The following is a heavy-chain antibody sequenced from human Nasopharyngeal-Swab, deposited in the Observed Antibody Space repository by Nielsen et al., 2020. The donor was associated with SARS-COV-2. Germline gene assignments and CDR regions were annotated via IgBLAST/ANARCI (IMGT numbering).Heavy chain of an antibody. Sequence: GGSLRLSCVGSGFTLRNYDMGWVRQTPGKGLEWVSHISGSGGGTYYTDSVKGRFTTSRDNSKNTLHLHMSSLRAEDTAVYYCAKDKEDLRGVGSYDYWGQGTLVTVSS. J-gene: IGHJ4*02. D-gene: IGHD3-10*01. CDR2: ISGSGGGT. CDR1: GFTLRNYD. CDR3: AKDKEDLRGVGSYDY. V-gene: IGHV3-23*01.